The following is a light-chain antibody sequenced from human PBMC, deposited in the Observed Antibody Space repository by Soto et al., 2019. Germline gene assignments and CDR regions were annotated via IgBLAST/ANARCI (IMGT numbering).Light chain of an antibody. CDR2: AAS. CDR3: QQLNNYPRT. Sequence: DIQLTQSPSFLSASVGDIVTITCRASQGVSSYLAWYQQKPGKAPKLLIYAASTLQTGVPSRFRGSGSGTEFTLSISSLQPEESATYFCQQLNNYPRTFGPATKVYIK. J-gene: IGKJ3*01. CDR1: QGVSSY. V-gene: IGKV1-9*01.